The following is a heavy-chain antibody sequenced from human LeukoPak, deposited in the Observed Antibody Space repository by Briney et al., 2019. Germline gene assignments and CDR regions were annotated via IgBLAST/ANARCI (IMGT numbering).Heavy chain of an antibody. CDR2: IYYTGST. V-gene: IGHV4-59*08. CDR1: GGSISSYY. Sequence: PSETLSLTCTVSGGSISSYYWSWIRQPPGKGLEWIGYIYYTGSTNYNPSLKSRVTISVDTSKNQFSLKLSSVTAADTAVYYCARHAWSGSSSSYIDYWGQGTLVTVSS. J-gene: IGHJ4*02. CDR3: ARHAWSGSSSSYIDY. D-gene: IGHD6-6*01.